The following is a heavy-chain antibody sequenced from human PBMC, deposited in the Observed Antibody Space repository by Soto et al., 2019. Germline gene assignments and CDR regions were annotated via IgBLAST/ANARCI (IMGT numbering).Heavy chain of an antibody. J-gene: IGHJ6*03. V-gene: IGHV5-51*01. CDR3: ARGPNLYYYYMDV. CDR2: IYPGDSDT. CDR1: GYSFTSYW. Sequence: GESLKISCKGSGYSFTSYWIGWVRQMPGKGLEWMGIIYPGDSDTRYSPSFQGQVTISADKSISTAYLQWSSLKASDTAMYDCARGPNLYYYYMDVWGKGTTVTVSS.